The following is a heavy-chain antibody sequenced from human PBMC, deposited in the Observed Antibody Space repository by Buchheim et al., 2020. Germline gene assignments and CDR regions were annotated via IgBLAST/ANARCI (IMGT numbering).Heavy chain of an antibody. V-gene: IGHV4-59*01. D-gene: IGHD2-2*01. CDR3: ARAFVVVPAAIWFDP. J-gene: IGHJ5*02. CDR1: GGSISSYY. CDR2: IYYRGST. Sequence: QVQLQESGPGLVKPSETLSLTCTVSGGSISSYYWSWIRQPPGKGLEWIGYIYYRGSTNYNPSRKSRVTISVDTSKNQFSLKLSSVTAADTAVYYCARAFVVVPAAIWFDPWGQGTL.